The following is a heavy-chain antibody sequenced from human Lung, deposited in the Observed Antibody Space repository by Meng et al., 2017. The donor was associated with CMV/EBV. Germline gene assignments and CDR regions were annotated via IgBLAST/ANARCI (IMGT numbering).Heavy chain of an antibody. Sequence: LTXAASGFTFSSYWMSWVRQAPGKGLEWVANIKQDGSEKYYVDSVKGRFTISRDNAKNSLYLQMNSLRAEDTAVYYCARVSTFSGWYFDLWGRGTLVTVSS. CDR3: ARVSTFSGWYFDL. V-gene: IGHV3-7*01. D-gene: IGHD2/OR15-2a*01. CDR2: IKQDGSEK. CDR1: GFTFSSYW. J-gene: IGHJ2*01.